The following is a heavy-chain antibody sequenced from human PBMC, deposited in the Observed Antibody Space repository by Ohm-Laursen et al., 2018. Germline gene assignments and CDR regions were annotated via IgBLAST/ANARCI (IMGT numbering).Heavy chain of an antibody. V-gene: IGHV3-23*01. Sequence: SLRLSCAASGFTFADYWMNWVRQAPGKGLEWDSSINDSGGDTYYADSVKGRFTISRDNSKNTLYLQMNSLRADDTAVYYCAKHRSATWVHKRFDYWGQGTPVTVSS. J-gene: IGHJ4*02. CDR1: GFTFADYW. D-gene: IGHD5-12*01. CDR2: INDSGGDT. CDR3: AKHRSATWVHKRFDY.